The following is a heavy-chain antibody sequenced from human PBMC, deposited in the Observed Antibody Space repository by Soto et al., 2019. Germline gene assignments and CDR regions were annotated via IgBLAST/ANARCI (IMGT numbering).Heavy chain of an antibody. D-gene: IGHD3-22*01. CDR1: GGSISSSSYY. Sequence: SETLSLTCTVSGGSISSSSYYWGWIRQPPGKGLEWIGSIYYSGSTYYNPSLKSRVTISVDTSKNQFSLKLSSVTAADTAVYYCARGIRYYYDSSGYYLDYWGQGTLVTVSS. V-gene: IGHV4-39*01. CDR2: IYYSGST. J-gene: IGHJ4*02. CDR3: ARGIRYYYDSSGYYLDY.